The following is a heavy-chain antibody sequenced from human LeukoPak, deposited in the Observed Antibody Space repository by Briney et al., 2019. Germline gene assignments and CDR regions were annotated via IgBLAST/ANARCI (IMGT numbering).Heavy chain of an antibody. CDR3: ARAIGDSSGFYPDAFDM. D-gene: IGHD3-22*01. V-gene: IGHV3-30*04. J-gene: IGHJ3*02. CDR1: RFNFRTYA. Sequence: GGSLRLSCAASRFNFRTYAMHWVRQAPGKGREWVAVISYDGSNAYYADSVKGRFTISRDNSKNTLYLQMNSLRAEDTAVYFCARAIGDSSGFYPDAFDMWGQGPMVTVSS. CDR2: ISYDGSNA.